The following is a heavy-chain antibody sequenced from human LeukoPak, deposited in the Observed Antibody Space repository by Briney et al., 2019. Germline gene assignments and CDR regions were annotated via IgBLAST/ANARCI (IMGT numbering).Heavy chain of an antibody. CDR1: GFTFSSYE. D-gene: IGHD3-10*02. J-gene: IGHJ6*04. CDR3: AELGITMIGGV. CDR2: ISSSGSTI. Sequence: SGGSLRLSCAAPGFTFSSYEMNWVRQAPGKGLEWVSYISSSGSTIYYADSVKGRLTISRDNAKNSLYLQMNSLRAEDTAVYYCAELGITMIGGVWGKGTTVTISS. V-gene: IGHV3-48*03.